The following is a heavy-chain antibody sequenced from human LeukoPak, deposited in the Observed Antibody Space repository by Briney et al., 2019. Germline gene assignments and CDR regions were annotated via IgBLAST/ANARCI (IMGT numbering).Heavy chain of an antibody. Sequence: GRSPRLSCAASGFTFSNCAMHWVRQAPGKGLEWVVVTSCDGSNKYYADSVKGRFTISRDNSKNTLYLQMNSLRAEDTAVYYCAMDSGLDYWGQGTLVTVSS. CDR2: TSCDGSNK. J-gene: IGHJ4*02. CDR1: GFTFSNCA. CDR3: AMDSGLDY. D-gene: IGHD6-19*01. V-gene: IGHV3-30*04.